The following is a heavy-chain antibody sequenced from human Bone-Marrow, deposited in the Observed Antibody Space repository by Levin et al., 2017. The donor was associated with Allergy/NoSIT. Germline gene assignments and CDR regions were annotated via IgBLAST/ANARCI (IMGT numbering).Heavy chain of an antibody. CDR2: IYSDGNT. J-gene: IGHJ6*02. CDR1: GFGVSDNH. V-gene: IGHV3-53*01. D-gene: IGHD3-10*01. Sequence: GESLKISCAASGFGVSDNHMSWVRQAPGKGLEWVSIIYSDGNTHYADSVKGRFTISRDNSKNTVDLHMHSLRAEDTAVYYCARDPGYDYGLDVWGQGTTVTVS. CDR3: ARDPGYDYGLDV.